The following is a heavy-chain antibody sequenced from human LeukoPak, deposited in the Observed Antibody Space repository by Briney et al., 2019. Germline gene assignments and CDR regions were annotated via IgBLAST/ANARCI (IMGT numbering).Heavy chain of an antibody. CDR2: INHSGST. D-gene: IGHD3-22*01. J-gene: IGHJ4*02. Sequence: SETLSLTCAVYGGSFSGYYWSWIRQPPGKGLEWIGEINHSGSTNYNPSLKSRVTISVDTSKNQFSLKLSSVTAADTAVYYCARSRWLSDPYFDYWGQGTLVTVSS. CDR1: GGSFSGYY. CDR3: ARSRWLSDPYFDY. V-gene: IGHV4-34*01.